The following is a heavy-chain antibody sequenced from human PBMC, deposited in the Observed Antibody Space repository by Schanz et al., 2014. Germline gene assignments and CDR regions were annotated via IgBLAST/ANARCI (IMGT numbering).Heavy chain of an antibody. Sequence: EVQLMESGGGLGKLGGSLRLSCVASGFAFSSFAMTWVRQAPGRGLECVSSISTSGTYMYIADSLKGRLTISRDDAKKSMYLQMNNLRAEDTAVYYCVRVSFADPRLYRGMDRDIDYWGQGTLVTVSS. CDR1: GFAFSSFA. J-gene: IGHJ4*02. D-gene: IGHD5-18*01. CDR2: ISTSGTYM. V-gene: IGHV3-21*01. CDR3: VRVSFADPRLYRGMDRDIDY.